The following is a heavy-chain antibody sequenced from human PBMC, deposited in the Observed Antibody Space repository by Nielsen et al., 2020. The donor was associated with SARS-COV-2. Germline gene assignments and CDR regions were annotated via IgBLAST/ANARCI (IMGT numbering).Heavy chain of an antibody. J-gene: IGHJ4*02. CDR1: GITFSDSV. V-gene: IGHV3-23*03. Sequence: GESLKISCAASGITFSDSVMSWVRQAPGKGLEWVSVIYSGGTTTYYADSVKGRFTISRDNSKHAVYLRIDNLRAEDTAIYYCATLRLAGHGGYYFDSWGQGTLVTVSS. D-gene: IGHD3-3*01. CDR3: ATLRLAGHGGYYFDS. CDR2: IYSGGTTT.